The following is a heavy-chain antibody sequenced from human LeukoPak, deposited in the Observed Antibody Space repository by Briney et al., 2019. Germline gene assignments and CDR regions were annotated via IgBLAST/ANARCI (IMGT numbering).Heavy chain of an antibody. J-gene: IGHJ5*02. CDR1: GGSISSSSYY. D-gene: IGHD3-9*01. CDR3: ARGPADNYDILTGIMQNNQEFDP. V-gene: IGHV4-39*01. Sequence: PSETLSLTCTVSGGSISSSSYYWGWIRQPPGKGLEWIGSIYYSGSTYYNPSLKSRVTISVDTSKNQFSLKLSSVTAADTAVYYCARGPADNYDILTGIMQNNQEFDPWGQGTLVTVSS. CDR2: IYYSGST.